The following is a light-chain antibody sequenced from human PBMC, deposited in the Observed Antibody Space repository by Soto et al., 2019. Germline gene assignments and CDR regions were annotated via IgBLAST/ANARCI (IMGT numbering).Light chain of an antibody. CDR1: SSDVGRYNY. CDR3: SSYTSSITYV. J-gene: IGLJ1*01. V-gene: IGLV2-14*01. Sequence: QSALTQTASVSGSPGQSITISCTGTSSDVGRYNYVSWYQHHPGKAPKLMIYEVSNRPSGISDRFSASKSGNTASLTISGLQPEDEADYYCSSYTSSITYVFGTGTKVTAL. CDR2: EVS.